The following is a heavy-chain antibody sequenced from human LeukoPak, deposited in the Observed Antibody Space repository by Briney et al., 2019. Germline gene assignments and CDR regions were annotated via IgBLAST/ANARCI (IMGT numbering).Heavy chain of an antibody. CDR1: GGSISSYY. J-gene: IGHJ5*02. D-gene: IGHD6-6*01. CDR3: ARLARNPSIAARGSP. V-gene: IGHV4-59*08. Sequence: SETLSLTCTVSGGSISSYYWSWIRQPPGKGLEWIGYIYYSGSTNYNPSLKSRVTISVDTSKNQFSLKLRSVTAADTAVYYCARLARNPSIAARGSPWGQGTLVTVSS. CDR2: IYYSGST.